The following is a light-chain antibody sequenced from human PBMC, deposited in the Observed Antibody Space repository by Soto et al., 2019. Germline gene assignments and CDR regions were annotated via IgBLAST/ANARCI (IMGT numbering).Light chain of an antibody. V-gene: IGLV2-14*01. CDR3: SSYTDSSNYV. CDR1: SSDLAIYNY. CDR2: QVT. J-gene: IGLJ1*01. Sequence: QSALTQPASVSGSPGQSITIPCTGTSSDLAIYNYVSWYQQQPGKAPKLMIYQVTNRPSGVSNRFSGSRSGNTASLTISGLQAEDEADYHCSSYTDSSNYVFGTGTKVTVL.